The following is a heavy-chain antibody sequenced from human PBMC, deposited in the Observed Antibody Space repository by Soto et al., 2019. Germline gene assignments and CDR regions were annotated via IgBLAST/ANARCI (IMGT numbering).Heavy chain of an antibody. CDR1: GFSFNNGW. J-gene: IGHJ4*02. CDR3: STDEWE. CDR2: IKSKIHGGTT. Sequence: EVQLVESGGGLVKPWGSLRLPFSASGFSFNNGWMSWVRQAPGKGLEWVGRIKSKIHGGTTDYAAHVKGRFTISRDDSKNTLYLQMHSLQTEDTAVYYCSTDEWEWGQGTLVTVSS. D-gene: IGHD1-26*01. V-gene: IGHV3-15*05.